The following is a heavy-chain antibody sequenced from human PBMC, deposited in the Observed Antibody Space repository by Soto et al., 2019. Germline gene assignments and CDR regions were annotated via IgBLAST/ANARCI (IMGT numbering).Heavy chain of an antibody. D-gene: IGHD2-15*01. CDR1: GGYISSGGYY. Sequence: PSQTLSLTCTVSGGYISSGGYYWSWIRQPPGKGLEWIGYIYYSGSTYYNPSLKSRVTISVDTSKNQFSLKLSSVTAADTAVYYCAIDVRILRWFDPWGQGTLVTVSS. J-gene: IGHJ5*02. V-gene: IGHV4-31*03. CDR3: AIDVRILRWFDP. CDR2: IYYSGST.